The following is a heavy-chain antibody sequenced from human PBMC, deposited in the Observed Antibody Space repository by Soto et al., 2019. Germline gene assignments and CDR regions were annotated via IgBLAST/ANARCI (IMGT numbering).Heavy chain of an antibody. V-gene: IGHV1-24*01. CDR2: SDPEDGET. J-gene: IGHJ3*02. CDR3: ATGIIMVVATDDTFDI. D-gene: IGHD2-15*01. CDR1: GHTITEIS. Sequence: QVQLVQSGAEVKKPGASVKVSCKVSGHTITEISIHWVRQAPGKGLEWMGGSDPEDGETIYAQKLQGRVTMTEDASTGTAYMELSSLRSEDTAVYYCATGIIMVVATDDTFDIWGQGTMVTVSS.